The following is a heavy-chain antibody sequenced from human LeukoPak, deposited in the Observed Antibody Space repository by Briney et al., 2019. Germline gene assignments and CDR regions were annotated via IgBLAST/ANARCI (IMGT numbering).Heavy chain of an antibody. CDR2: ISGSGST. J-gene: IGHJ4*02. Sequence: SETLSLTCTVSGGSIRNYYWSWGRQPPGKGLEWIGYISGSGSTDYNPSLKSRVTISIDTSKNQFSLRLSSVTAADTAVYYCARPAVTLMLPFEFWGQGTLVTVSS. D-gene: IGHD3-16*01. CDR1: GGSIRNYY. V-gene: IGHV4-59*01. CDR3: ARPAVTLMLPFEF.